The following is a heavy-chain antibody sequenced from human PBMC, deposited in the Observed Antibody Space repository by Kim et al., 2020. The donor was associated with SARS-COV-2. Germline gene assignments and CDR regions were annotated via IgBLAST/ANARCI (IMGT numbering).Heavy chain of an antibody. V-gene: IGHV4-31*03. J-gene: IGHJ4*01. D-gene: IGHD6-6*01. CDR1: GDSIVRSGHY. CDR3: AREGWVGSSVAFDY. CDR2: IYYSGAA. Sequence: SETLSLTCIVSGDSIVRSGHYWSWIRQHPGKGLEWIGYIYYSGAAFYNPSLKSRVNISVDTSKNQFSLKLNSLTAADTAVYYCAREGWVGSSVAFDYWG.